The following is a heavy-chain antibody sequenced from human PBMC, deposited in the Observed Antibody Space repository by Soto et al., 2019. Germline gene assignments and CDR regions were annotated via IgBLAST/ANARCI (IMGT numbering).Heavy chain of an antibody. Sequence: PSETLSLTCNVSCGSISDFYWSWIRQSPGKRLEWIGYLYYTGSTNYNPALKSRVTISLDTSKNQFSLKVRSVTAADTAVYYCARGGGYDFRSSQAPPIDVWGQGTTVTVSS. V-gene: IGHV4-59*01. CDR1: CGSISDFY. CDR2: LYYTGST. CDR3: ARGGGYDFRSSQAPPIDV. D-gene: IGHD3-3*01. J-gene: IGHJ6*02.